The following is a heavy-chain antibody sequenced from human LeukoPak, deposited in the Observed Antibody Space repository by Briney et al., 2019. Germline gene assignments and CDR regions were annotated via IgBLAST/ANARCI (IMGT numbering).Heavy chain of an antibody. Sequence: PGGSLRLSCAASGFTFSSYAMSWVRQAPGKGLEWVSAIGGSGAGTHYADSVKGRFTISRDNSKNTLYLQMNSLRAEDTAVYFCAKVGYSYGSPGVYYYMDVWGKGTTVTVSS. CDR2: IGGSGAGT. CDR1: GFTFSSYA. D-gene: IGHD5-18*01. CDR3: AKVGYSYGSPGVYYYMDV. J-gene: IGHJ6*03. V-gene: IGHV3-23*01.